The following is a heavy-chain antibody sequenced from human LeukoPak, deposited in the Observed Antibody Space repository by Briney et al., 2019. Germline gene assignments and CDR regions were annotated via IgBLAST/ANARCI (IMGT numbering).Heavy chain of an antibody. CDR3: ARRITIFGVDYFDY. CDR1: GGSISSSSYY. J-gene: IGHJ4*02. D-gene: IGHD3-3*01. V-gene: IGHV4-39*01. Sequence: PSETLSLTCTVSGGSISSSSYYWGWIRQPPGKGLEWIGSIYYSGSTYYNPSLKSRVTISVDTSKNQFSLKLSSVTAADTAVYYCARRITIFGVDYFDYWGQGTLVTVSS. CDR2: IYYSGST.